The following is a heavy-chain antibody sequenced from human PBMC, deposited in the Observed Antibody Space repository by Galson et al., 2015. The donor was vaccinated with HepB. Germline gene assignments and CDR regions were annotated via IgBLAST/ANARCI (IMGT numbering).Heavy chain of an antibody. J-gene: IGHJ3*02. D-gene: IGHD3-22*01. CDR3: ARDWDYYDSSGYHKSAFDM. V-gene: IGHV3-21*01. CDR1: GFTFSSYT. Sequence: SLRLSCAASGFTFSSYTMNWVRRAPGKGLEWVSSISSSSTYIFYADSVKGRFTISRDNAKNSLFLQMNGLRAEDTAVYYCARDWDYYDSSGYHKSAFDMWGQGTMVAVSS. CDR2: ISSSSTYI.